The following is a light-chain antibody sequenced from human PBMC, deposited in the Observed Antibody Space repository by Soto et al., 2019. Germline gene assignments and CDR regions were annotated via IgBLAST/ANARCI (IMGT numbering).Light chain of an antibody. CDR3: AAWEDRLNGVL. V-gene: IGLV1-44*01. J-gene: IGLJ2*01. CDR2: GTD. Sequence: QSVLNQPPSASGTPGQRGTLSCSGSSSHIGSNSVYWYHQLQVTAPTLLIYGTDERPSGVPDRFSGSKSGTSASLAISGLQSEDEADYYCAAWEDRLNGVLFGGGTQLTV. CDR1: SSHIGSNS.